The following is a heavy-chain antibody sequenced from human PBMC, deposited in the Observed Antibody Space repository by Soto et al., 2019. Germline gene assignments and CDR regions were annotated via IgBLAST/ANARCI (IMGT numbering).Heavy chain of an antibody. V-gene: IGHV3-48*01. D-gene: IGHD6-19*01. Sequence: GGSLRLSCAASGFTLSSYSMNWVRQAPGKGLEWVSYISSSSSTIYYADSVKGRFTISRDNAKNSLYLQMNSLRAEDTAVYYCARVLAVAGRFRLDKDYYYYYMDVWGKGTTVTVSS. J-gene: IGHJ6*03. CDR3: ARVLAVAGRFRLDKDYYYYYMDV. CDR1: GFTLSSYS. CDR2: ISSSSSTI.